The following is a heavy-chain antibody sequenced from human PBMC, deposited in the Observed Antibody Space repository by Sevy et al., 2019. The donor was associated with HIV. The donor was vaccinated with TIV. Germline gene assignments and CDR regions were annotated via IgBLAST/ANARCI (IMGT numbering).Heavy chain of an antibody. Sequence: GGSLRLSCSTFGFTFSNYGMHWVRQAPGRGLEWVAAIFSDGNYQYYADSVKGRVTISRDNSKNTLYLQMSSLRADDTAMYYCATESGTRWYVDSWGRGTLVTVSS. V-gene: IGHV3-33*08. D-gene: IGHD2-15*01. CDR1: GFTFSNYG. CDR3: ATESGTRWYVDS. CDR2: IFSDGNYQ. J-gene: IGHJ4*02.